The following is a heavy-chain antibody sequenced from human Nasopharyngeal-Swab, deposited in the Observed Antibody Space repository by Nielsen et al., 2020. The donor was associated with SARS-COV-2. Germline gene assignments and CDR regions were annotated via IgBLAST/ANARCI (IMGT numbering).Heavy chain of an antibody. D-gene: IGHD3-22*01. CDR2: IYYSRST. V-gene: IGHV4-30-4*01. Sequence: RQAPGKGLEWIGYIYYSRSTYYNPSLKSRVTISVGTSKNQFSLKLSSVTAADTAVYYCARAVGVDYYDSSGYYPPSWFDPWGQGTLVTVSS. CDR3: ARAVGVDYYDSSGYYPPSWFDP. J-gene: IGHJ5*02.